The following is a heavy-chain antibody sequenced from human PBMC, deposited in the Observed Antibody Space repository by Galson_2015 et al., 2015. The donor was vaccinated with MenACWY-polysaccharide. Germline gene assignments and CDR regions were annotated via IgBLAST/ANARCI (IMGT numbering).Heavy chain of an antibody. CDR2: LYYSGST. J-gene: IGHJ4*02. CDR3: ARHGSVAVAGREQGFGY. D-gene: IGHD6-19*01. V-gene: IGHV4-39*01. CDR1: GGSISSSSSY. Sequence: LSLTCTVSGGSISSSSSYWGWIRQPPGKGLEWIGTLYYSGSTYYNPSLKSRVTISVDTSKNQFSLKLSSVTAADTAVYYCARHGSVAVAGREQGFGYWGQGTLVTVSS.